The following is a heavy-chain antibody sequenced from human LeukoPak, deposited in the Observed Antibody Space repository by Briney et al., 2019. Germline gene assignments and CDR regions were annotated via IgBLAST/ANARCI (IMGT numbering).Heavy chain of an antibody. Sequence: GGSLRLSCEASEFTFSHYWMSWVRQAPGKGLEWVAYIKQDGSEQHYVGSLKGRFTISRDNARNSLFLQLNSLRAEDTAVYFCARNDWGLGSFWYFTPWGRGTLVTVSS. CDR1: EFTFSHYW. V-gene: IGHV3-7*01. CDR2: IKQDGSEQ. CDR3: ARNDWGLGSFWYFTP. J-gene: IGHJ2*01. D-gene: IGHD7-27*01.